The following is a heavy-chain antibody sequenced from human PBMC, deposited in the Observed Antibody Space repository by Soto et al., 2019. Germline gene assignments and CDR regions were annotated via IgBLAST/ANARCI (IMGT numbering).Heavy chain of an antibody. D-gene: IGHD2-2*01. Sequence: GGSLRLSCAVSGFYFNNYGINWVRQAPGKGLEWVSSVSRSDYTYYSDSVKGRFTISRDNAKNSVSLQMNSLRPEDTAVYYCAREDSIIIPAVSDFWGQGTLVTVSS. CDR3: AREDSIIIPAVSDF. CDR1: GFYFNNYG. J-gene: IGHJ4*02. CDR2: VSRSDYT. V-gene: IGHV3-21*01.